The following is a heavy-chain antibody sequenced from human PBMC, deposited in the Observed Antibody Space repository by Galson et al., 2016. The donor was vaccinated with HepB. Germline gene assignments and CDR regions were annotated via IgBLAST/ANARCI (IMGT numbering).Heavy chain of an antibody. J-gene: IGHJ3*02. Sequence: SLRLSCAASGFTLDHYAMHWVRQAPGKGLEWVSGISWNSGSIGYADSVKGRFTISRDNAKNSLYLQMNSLRAVDTALYYCAKDSGAYYYDSSGYRRNALDIWGQGTMVTVSS. CDR2: ISWNSGSI. CDR1: GFTLDHYA. V-gene: IGHV3-9*01. CDR3: AKDSGAYYYDSSGYRRNALDI. D-gene: IGHD3-22*01.